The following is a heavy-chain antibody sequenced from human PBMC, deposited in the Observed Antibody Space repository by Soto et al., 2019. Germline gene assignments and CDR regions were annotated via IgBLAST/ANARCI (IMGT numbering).Heavy chain of an antibody. CDR2: ISGSGGST. D-gene: IGHD3-3*01. CDR3: AKDPNPYDFWSGYYYY. J-gene: IGHJ4*02. Sequence: GGSLRLSCAASGFTFSSYAMSWVRQAPGKGLEWVSAISGSGGSTYYADSVKGRFTISRDNSKNTLYLQMNSLRAEDTAVYYCAKDPNPYDFWSGYYYYWGQGTLVTVSS. CDR1: GFTFSSYA. V-gene: IGHV3-23*01.